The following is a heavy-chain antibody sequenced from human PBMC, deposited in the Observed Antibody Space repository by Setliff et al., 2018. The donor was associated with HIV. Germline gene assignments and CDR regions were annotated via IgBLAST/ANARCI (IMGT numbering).Heavy chain of an antibody. V-gene: IGHV2-5*02. Sequence: SGPTLVNPTQTLTLTCDFSGFSLATYVVSFFLIRHPPGKGPEWLALIYWGGDKRYNPSLKDRLTITKATSNNHVVLMMSNMDPADTATYYCTHVNNFRSVYFASWGQGTLVTVSS. CDR2: IYWGGDK. D-gene: IGHD1-1*01. CDR1: GFSLATYVVS. J-gene: IGHJ4*02. CDR3: THVNNFRSVYFAS.